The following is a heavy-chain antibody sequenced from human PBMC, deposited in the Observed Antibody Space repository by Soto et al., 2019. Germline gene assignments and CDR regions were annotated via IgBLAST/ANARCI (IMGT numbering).Heavy chain of an antibody. CDR2: IYYSGST. CDR1: GGSISSSSYY. CDR3: ARVLPPARLLFDY. J-gene: IGHJ4*02. D-gene: IGHD2-21*02. V-gene: IGHV4-39*07. Sequence: SETLSLTCTVSGGSISSSSYYWGWIRQPPGKGLEWIGSIYYSGSTYYNPSLKSRVTISVATSKNKCSRKLSYVTAADTAVYYCARVLPPARLLFDYWGQGTLVTVSS.